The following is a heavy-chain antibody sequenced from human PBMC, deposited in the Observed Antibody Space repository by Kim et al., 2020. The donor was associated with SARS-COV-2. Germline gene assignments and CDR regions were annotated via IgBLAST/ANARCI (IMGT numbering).Heavy chain of an antibody. Sequence: SETLSLTCTVSGGSISSYYWSWIRQPPGKGLEWIGYIYYSGSTNYNPSLKSRVTISVDTSKNQFSLKLSSVTAADTAVYYCARAVYYASSACGNYYYYGMDVWGQGTPVTVSS. V-gene: IGHV4-59*01. D-gene: IGHD3-22*01. CDR1: GGSISSYY. CDR2: IYYSGST. CDR3: ARAVYYASSACGNYYYYGMDV. J-gene: IGHJ6*02.